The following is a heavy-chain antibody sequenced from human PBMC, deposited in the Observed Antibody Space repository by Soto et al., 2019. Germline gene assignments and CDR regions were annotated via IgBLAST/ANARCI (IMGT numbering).Heavy chain of an antibody. V-gene: IGHV1-3*01. CDR1: GYTFTSYA. Sequence: ASVKVSCKASGYTFTSYAMHWVRKAPGQRLEWMGWINAGNGNTKYSQKFQGRVTITRDTSASTAYMELSSLRSEDTAVYYCARDASVVAATPFDYWGQGTLVTVSS. CDR2: INAGNGNT. CDR3: ARDASVVAATPFDY. J-gene: IGHJ4*02. D-gene: IGHD6-19*01.